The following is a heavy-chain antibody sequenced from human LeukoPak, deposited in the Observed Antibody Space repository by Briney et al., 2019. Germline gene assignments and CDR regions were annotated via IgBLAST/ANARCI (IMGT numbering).Heavy chain of an antibody. V-gene: IGHV3-7*01. CDR2: IKQDGSEK. CDR1: GFTFSSYW. D-gene: IGHD3-16*01. Sequence: GGSLRLSCAASGFTFSSYWMSWVRQAPGKGLEWVANIKQDGSEKYYVDSVKGRFTISRDNAKNSLYLQMNRLRVEDTAVYYCARLADYDYVWGSDFWGQGTLVTVSS. CDR3: ARLADYDYVWGSDF. J-gene: IGHJ4*02.